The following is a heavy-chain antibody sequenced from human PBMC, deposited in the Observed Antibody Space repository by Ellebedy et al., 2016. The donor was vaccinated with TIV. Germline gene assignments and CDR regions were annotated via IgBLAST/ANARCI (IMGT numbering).Heavy chain of an antibody. Sequence: AASVKVSCKASGYTFTTYAITWVRQAPGQGLEWMGWISAYNGNTNYAQKLQGRVTMTTDTSTNTAYMELRSLRSDDTAVYYCARDGSSTSADYWGQGTLVTVSS. V-gene: IGHV1-18*04. J-gene: IGHJ4*02. D-gene: IGHD1-26*01. CDR2: ISAYNGNT. CDR3: ARDGSSTSADY. CDR1: GYTFTTYA.